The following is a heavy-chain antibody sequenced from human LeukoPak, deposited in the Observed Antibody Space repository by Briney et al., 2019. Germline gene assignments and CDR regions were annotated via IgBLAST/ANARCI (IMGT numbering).Heavy chain of an antibody. CDR1: GFTFSSYA. CDR2: ISGSGGST. Sequence: GGSLRLSCAASGFTFSSYAMSWVRQAPGKGLEWVSAISGSGGSTYYADSVKGRFTIPRDNSKNTLYLQMNSLRAEDTAVYYCAKGGYYDSSGYSYWGQGTLVTVSS. J-gene: IGHJ4*02. CDR3: AKGGYYDSSGYSY. V-gene: IGHV3-23*01. D-gene: IGHD3-22*01.